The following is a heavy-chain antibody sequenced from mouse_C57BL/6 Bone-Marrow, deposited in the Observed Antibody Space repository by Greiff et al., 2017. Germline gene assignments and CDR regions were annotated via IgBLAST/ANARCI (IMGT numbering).Heavy chain of an antibody. Sequence: VQLQQPGAELVMPGASVKLSCKASGYTFTSYWMHWVKQRPGQGLEWIGEIDPSDSYTNYNQKFKGKSTLTVDKSSSTAYMPLSSLTSEDSAVYYSAKGMYYGSSYDFFDYWGQGTTLTVSS. CDR2: IDPSDSYT. J-gene: IGHJ2*01. CDR1: GYTFTSYW. D-gene: IGHD1-1*01. CDR3: AKGMYYGSSYDFFDY. V-gene: IGHV1-69*01.